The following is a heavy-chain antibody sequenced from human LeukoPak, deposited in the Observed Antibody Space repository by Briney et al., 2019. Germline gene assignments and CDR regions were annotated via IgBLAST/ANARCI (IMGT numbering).Heavy chain of an antibody. V-gene: IGHV3-30*02. J-gene: IGHJ6*03. CDR1: GFTFSNAW. Sequence: TGGSLRLSCAASGFTFSNAWMSWVRQAPGKGLEWVAFIRYDGSNKYYADSVKGRFTISRDNSKNTLYLQMNSLRAEDTAVYYCAKDPAIATSHGYYYYYYMDVWGKGTTVTVSS. CDR2: IRYDGSNK. D-gene: IGHD5-24*01. CDR3: AKDPAIATSHGYYYYYYMDV.